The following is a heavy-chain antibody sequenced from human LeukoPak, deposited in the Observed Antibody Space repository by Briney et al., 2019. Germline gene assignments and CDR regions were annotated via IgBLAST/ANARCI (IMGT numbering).Heavy chain of an antibody. D-gene: IGHD1-26*01. CDR1: GYSFTSYW. CDR3: ARLRQVLVQDRYSGSYGAAFDI. V-gene: IGHV5-51*01. Sequence: RGESLKISCKGSGYSFTSYWIGWVRQMPGKGLEWMGIIYPGDSDTRYSPSFQGQVTISADKSISTAYLQWSSLKASDTAMYYCARLRQVLVQDRYSGSYGAAFDIWGQGTMVTVSS. CDR2: IYPGDSDT. J-gene: IGHJ3*02.